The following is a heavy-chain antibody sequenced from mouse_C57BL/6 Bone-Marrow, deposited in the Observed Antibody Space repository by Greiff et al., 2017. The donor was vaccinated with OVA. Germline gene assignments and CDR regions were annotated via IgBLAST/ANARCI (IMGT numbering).Heavy chain of an antibody. D-gene: IGHD1-1*01. V-gene: IGHV15-2*01. Sequence: VQLQQSGSELRSPGSSVKLSCKDFDSEVFPIAYMSWVRQKPGHGFEWIGGILPSIGRTIYGEKFEDKATLDADTLSNTAYLELNSLTSEDSAIYYGARGTTVAPDYYAMDNWGQGTSVTVSS. J-gene: IGHJ4*01. CDR2: ILPSIGRT. CDR1: DSEVFPIAY. CDR3: ARGTTVAPDYYAMDN.